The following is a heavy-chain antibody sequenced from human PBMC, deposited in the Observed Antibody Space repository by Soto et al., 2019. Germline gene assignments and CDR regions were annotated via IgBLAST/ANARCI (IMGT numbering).Heavy chain of an antibody. CDR3: AKGFEGSWIQLWLPGAFDI. D-gene: IGHD5-18*01. Sequence: EVQLLESGGGLVQPGGSLRLSCAASGFTFSSYAMSWVRQAPGKGLEWVSGISGSGGSTYYADSVKGRFTISRDNSKNTLYLQMNSLISEDTAVYYWAKGFEGSWIQLWLPGAFDIWGQGTMVTVSS. J-gene: IGHJ3*02. CDR1: GFTFSSYA. V-gene: IGHV3-23*01. CDR2: ISGSGGST.